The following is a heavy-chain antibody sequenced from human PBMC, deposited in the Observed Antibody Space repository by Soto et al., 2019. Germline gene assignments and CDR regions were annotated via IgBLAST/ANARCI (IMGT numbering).Heavy chain of an antibody. V-gene: IGHV1-18*01. D-gene: IGHD3-10*01. CDR1: GYTSKTYG. CDR3: VIEEEVLRGVVSLAY. CDR2: ISAYYGTT. J-gene: IGHJ4*02. Sequence: QVQLVQSGVEVKKPGASVKISCTASGYTSKTYGLSWVRQAPGQGLEWMGWISAYYGTTNYAEKLQGRVTMTTDTPTMTAYIELRSLRSDDTAIDYCVIEEEVLRGVVSLAYWGQGTLVTVSS.